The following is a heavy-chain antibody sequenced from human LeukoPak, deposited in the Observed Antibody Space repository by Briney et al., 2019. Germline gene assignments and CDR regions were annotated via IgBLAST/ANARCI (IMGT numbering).Heavy chain of an antibody. CDR2: IKQDGSEK. V-gene: IGHV3-7*01. D-gene: IGHD2-2*01. J-gene: IGHJ4*02. CDR3: ARDGVWRQRYCSSTSCPDY. CDR1: GFTFSSYW. Sequence: GGSLRLSCAASGFTFSSYWMSWVRQAPGKGLEWVANIKQDGSEKYYVDSVKGRFTISRDNAKNSLYLQMNSLRAEDTAVYYCARDGVWRQRYCSSTSCPDYWGQGTLVTVSS.